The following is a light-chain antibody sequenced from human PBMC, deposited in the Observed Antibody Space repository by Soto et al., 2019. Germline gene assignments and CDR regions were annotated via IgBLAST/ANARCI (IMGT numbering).Light chain of an antibody. CDR2: DAS. V-gene: IGKV1-5*01. CDR1: QSISNW. CDR3: QQYNGYLYT. Sequence: DIQMTQSPSTLSASVGDRVTITCRASQSISNWLAWYQQKSGKAPKLLIFDASSLESGVPSRFSGSGSGTEFTLTISGLQPDDFATYYCQQYNGYLYTFGQGTKLEIK. J-gene: IGKJ2*01.